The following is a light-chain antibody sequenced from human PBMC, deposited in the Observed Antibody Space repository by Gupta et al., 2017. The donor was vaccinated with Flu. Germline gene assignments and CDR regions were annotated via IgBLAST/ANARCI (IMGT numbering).Light chain of an antibody. CDR2: WGS. V-gene: IGKV2-28*01. Sequence: VTPGEPASISCRSSQSLLHSKGYNCLDWYLQKPGQSPQLLIYWGSNRASGVPDRFSGSESGTDFTLKISKVEAEDVGVYYCMQALQSAITFGQGTRLEIK. CDR1: QSLLHSKGYNC. J-gene: IGKJ5*01. CDR3: MQALQSAIT.